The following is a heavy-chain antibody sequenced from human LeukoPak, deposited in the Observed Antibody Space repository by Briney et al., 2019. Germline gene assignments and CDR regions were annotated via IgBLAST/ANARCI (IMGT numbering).Heavy chain of an antibody. J-gene: IGHJ4*02. D-gene: IGHD6-13*01. Sequence: SETLSLTCTVSGGSIRSYYWSWIRQPPGKGLEWIGYVHYSRSTNYNPSLKSRVTISVDTSKNQFSLKLSSVTAADTAVYYCAGGIAEDYWGQGTLVTVSS. CDR2: VHYSRST. V-gene: IGHV4-59*12. CDR1: GGSIRSYY. CDR3: AGGIAEDY.